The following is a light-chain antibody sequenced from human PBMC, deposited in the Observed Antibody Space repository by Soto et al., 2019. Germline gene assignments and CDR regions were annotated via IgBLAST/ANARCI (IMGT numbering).Light chain of an antibody. CDR3: LLYYGGAQLI. V-gene: IGLV7-43*01. J-gene: IGLJ2*01. CDR1: TGAVTGGYY. Sequence: QTVVTQEPSLTVSPGGTVTPTCASSTGAVTGGYYPNWFQRKPGQAPRPLIYSTSNKHSWTPARFSGSLLGGKAALTLSGVQPEDEAEYYCLLYYGGAQLIFGGGTKVTVL. CDR2: STS.